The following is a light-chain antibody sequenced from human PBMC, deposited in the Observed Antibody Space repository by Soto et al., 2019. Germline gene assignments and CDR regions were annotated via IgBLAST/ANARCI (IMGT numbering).Light chain of an antibody. J-gene: IGLJ2*01. CDR2: AVT. V-gene: IGLV2-14*01. CDR1: SSDVGSYNS. Sequence: QSVLTQPASVSGSPGQSIAISCTGTSSDVGSYNSVSWYQQFPGKAPKLILYAVTNRPSGVSNRFSGSKSGNTASLTISGLQAEDEADYFCSSYGGGDTFHVIFGGGTKVTVL. CDR3: SSYGGGDTFHVI.